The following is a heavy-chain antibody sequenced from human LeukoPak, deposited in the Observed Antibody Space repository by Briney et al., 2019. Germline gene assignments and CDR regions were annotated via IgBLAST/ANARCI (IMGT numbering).Heavy chain of an antibody. CDR3: ARDKGRPYNWNYALDY. V-gene: IGHV3-7*01. CDR2: INPDGRDT. J-gene: IGHJ4*02. D-gene: IGHD1-7*01. Sequence: GGSLRLSCVVSGFTFNRCWMNWVRQAPGKGLEWVAHINPDGRDTYYVDSVKGRFTISRDNAQNSMYLQMNSLRAEDTAVFYCARDKGRPYNWNYALDYWGQGTLVTVSS. CDR1: GFTFNRCW.